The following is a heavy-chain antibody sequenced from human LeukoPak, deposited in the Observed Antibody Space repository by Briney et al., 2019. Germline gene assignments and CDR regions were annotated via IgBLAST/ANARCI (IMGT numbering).Heavy chain of an antibody. CDR1: GFTFSSYA. J-gene: IGHJ4*02. V-gene: IGHV3-30*04. CDR3: ARVPELVVVTYYFDY. D-gene: IGHD2-21*02. CDR2: ISYDGSNK. Sequence: TGGSLRLSCAASGFTFSSYAMHWVRQAPGKGLEWVAVISYDGSNKYYADSVKGRFTISRDNSKNTLYLQMNSLRAEDTAVYYCARVPELVVVTYYFDYWGQGTLVTVSS.